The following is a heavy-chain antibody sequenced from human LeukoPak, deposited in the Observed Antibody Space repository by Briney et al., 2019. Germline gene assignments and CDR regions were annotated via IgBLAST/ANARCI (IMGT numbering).Heavy chain of an antibody. V-gene: IGHV1-18*01. CDR3: ARDGYYDILTGYQEVDY. CDR1: GGTFSNYA. J-gene: IGHJ4*02. CDR2: ISAYNGNT. Sequence: ASVKVSCKASGGTFSNYAINWVRQAPGQGLEWMGWISAYNGNTNYAQKLQGRVTMTTDTSTSTAYMELRSLRSDDTAVYYCARDGYYDILTGYQEVDYWGQGTLVTVSS. D-gene: IGHD3-9*01.